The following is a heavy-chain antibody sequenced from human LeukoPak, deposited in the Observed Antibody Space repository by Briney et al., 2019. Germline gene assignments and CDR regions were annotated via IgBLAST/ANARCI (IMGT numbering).Heavy chain of an antibody. D-gene: IGHD3-22*01. CDR3: AKDPSYYYDNSGYYSFDY. J-gene: IGHJ4*02. CDR1: GFTFSSYA. V-gene: IGHV3-23*01. CDR2: ISGSGGST. Sequence: GGSLRLSCAASGFTFSSYAMSWVRQAPGQGLEWVSAISGSGGSTYYADSVKGRFTISRDNSKNTLYLQMNSLRAEDTAVYYCAKDPSYYYDNSGYYSFDYWGQGTLVTVSS.